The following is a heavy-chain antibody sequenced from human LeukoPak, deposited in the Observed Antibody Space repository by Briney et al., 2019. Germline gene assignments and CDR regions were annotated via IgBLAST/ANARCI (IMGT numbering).Heavy chain of an antibody. CDR3: AKDYTSGWYGAFDI. CDR1: GFTFDDYA. J-gene: IGHJ3*02. CDR2: ISWNSGTI. D-gene: IGHD6-19*01. V-gene: IGHV3-9*03. Sequence: PGRSLRLSCAASGFTFDDYAMHWVRQAPGKGLECVSGISWNSGTIGYADSVKGRFTISRDNAKNSLYLQMNSLRAEDMAFYYCAKDYTSGWYGAFDIWGQGTMVTVSS.